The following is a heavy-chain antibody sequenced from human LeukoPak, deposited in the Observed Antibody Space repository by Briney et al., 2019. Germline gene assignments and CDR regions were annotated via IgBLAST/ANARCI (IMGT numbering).Heavy chain of an antibody. CDR2: IIPIFGTA. D-gene: IGHD3-22*01. CDR1: GGTFSSYA. J-gene: IGHJ4*02. Sequence: GASVKVSCKASGGTFSSYAISWVRQAPGQGLEWMRGIIPIFGTANYAQKFQGRVTITTDESTSTAYMELSSLRSEDTAVYYCARSSYYYDSSGFGYWGQGTLVTVSS. CDR3: ARSSYYYDSSGFGY. V-gene: IGHV1-69*05.